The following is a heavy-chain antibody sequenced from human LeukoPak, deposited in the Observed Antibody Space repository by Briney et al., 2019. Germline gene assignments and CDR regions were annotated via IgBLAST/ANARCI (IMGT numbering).Heavy chain of an antibody. J-gene: IGHJ4*02. V-gene: IGHV3-9*01. D-gene: IGHD1-26*01. Sequence: GGSLRLSCAASGFTFDDYAMHWVRQAPGKGLEWVSGISWNSGSIGYADSVKGRFTISRDNAKNSLYLQMNSLRAEDTALYYCAKDQWELLNYYFDYWGQGTLVTVSS. CDR2: ISWNSGSI. CDR3: AKDQWELLNYYFDY. CDR1: GFTFDDYA.